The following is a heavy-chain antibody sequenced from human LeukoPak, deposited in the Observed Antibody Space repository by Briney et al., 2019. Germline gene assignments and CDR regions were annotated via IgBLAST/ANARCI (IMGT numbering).Heavy chain of an antibody. V-gene: IGHV1-69*05. CDR2: IIPIFGTA. CDR1: GGTFSSYA. J-gene: IGHJ6*03. CDR3: ATFGYSNEYYYYYYMDV. Sequence: SVKVSCKASGGTFSSYAISWVRQAPGQGLEWMGGIIPIFGTANYAQKFQGRVTITTDESTSTAYMELSSLRSEDTAVYYRATFGYSNEYYYYYYMDVWGKGTTVTVSS. D-gene: IGHD4-11*01.